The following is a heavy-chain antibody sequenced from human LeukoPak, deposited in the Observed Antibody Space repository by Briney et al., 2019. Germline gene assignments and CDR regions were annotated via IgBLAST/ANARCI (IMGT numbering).Heavy chain of an antibody. V-gene: IGHV1-2*02. CDR3: ARATLPLFEDYYYMDV. CDR2: INPNSGGT. CDR1: GYTFTGYY. D-gene: IGHD3-3*01. Sequence: GASVRVSCKASGYTFTGYYTHWVRQAPGQGLEWMGWINPNSGGTNYAQKFQGRVTMTRDTSISTAYMELSRLRSGDTAVYYCARATLPLFEDYYYMDVWGKGTTVTVSS. J-gene: IGHJ6*03.